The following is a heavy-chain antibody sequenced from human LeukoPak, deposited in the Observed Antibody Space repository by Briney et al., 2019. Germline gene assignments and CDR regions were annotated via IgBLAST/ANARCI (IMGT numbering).Heavy chain of an antibody. CDR3: ARDLYGGNSESY. V-gene: IGHV4-59*01. Sequence: SETLSLTCTVSAGSITNYYCSWIRPPPGKGMEWIVYIFYSGSTHYSPSLKSRVTISGDTSKNQFSLKLTSVTAADTAVYYCARDLYGGNSESYWGQGTLVTVSS. J-gene: IGHJ4*02. CDR2: IFYSGST. CDR1: AGSITNYY. D-gene: IGHD4-23*01.